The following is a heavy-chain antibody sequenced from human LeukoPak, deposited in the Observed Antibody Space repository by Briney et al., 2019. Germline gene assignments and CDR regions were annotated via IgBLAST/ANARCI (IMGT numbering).Heavy chain of an antibody. V-gene: IGHV1-18*01. CDR2: ISAYNGNT. D-gene: IGHD2-2*02. CDR3: ARDGLRGIVVVPAAIQGYNWFDP. J-gene: IGHJ5*02. CDR1: GYTFTSYG. Sequence: GASVKVSCKASGYTFTSYGISWVRQAPGQGLEWMGWISAYNGNTNYAQKLQGRVTITTDTSTSTAYMELRSLRSDDTAVYYCARDGLRGIVVVPAAIQGYNWFDPWGQGTLVTVSS.